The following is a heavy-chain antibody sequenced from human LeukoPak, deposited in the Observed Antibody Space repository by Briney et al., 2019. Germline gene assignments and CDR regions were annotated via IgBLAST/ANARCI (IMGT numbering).Heavy chain of an antibody. V-gene: IGHV5-51*01. CDR3: ARQILYGDYGGSHFDY. D-gene: IGHD4-17*01. CDR2: IYPGDSDT. CDR1: GYSFTSHW. Sequence: GESLKISCKGSGYSFTSHWIGWVRQMPGKGLEWMGIIYPGDSDTRYSPSFQGQVTISADKSISTAYLQWSSLKASDTAMYYCARQILYGDYGGSHFDYWGQGTLVTVSS. J-gene: IGHJ4*02.